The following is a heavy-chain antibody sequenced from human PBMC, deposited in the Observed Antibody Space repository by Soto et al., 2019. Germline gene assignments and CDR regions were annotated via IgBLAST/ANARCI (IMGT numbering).Heavy chain of an antibody. Sequence: GASVKVSCKASGYTFTGYYMHWVRQAPGQGLEWMGWINPNSGGTNYAQKFQGRVTMTRDTSISTAYMELSRLRSDETAVYYCARSRVAGNYWFDPWGQGTLVTSPQ. J-gene: IGHJ5*02. CDR2: INPNSGGT. CDR3: ARSRVAGNYWFDP. D-gene: IGHD6-19*01. CDR1: GYTFTGYY. V-gene: IGHV1-2*02.